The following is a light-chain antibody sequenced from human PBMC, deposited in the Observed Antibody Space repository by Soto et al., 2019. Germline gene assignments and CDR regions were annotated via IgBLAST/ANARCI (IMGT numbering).Light chain of an antibody. Sequence: DIPMTQSPSSLSASIGDRVTITWRASQSVSRCLNGCYEEPGEAPKLLLYCASTLRRGVPSRFCGSGSGTDFTLTISSLQPEDFTPDYYQQNYNTLITFGQGTRLEIK. J-gene: IGKJ5*01. CDR1: QSVSRC. CDR2: CAS. CDR3: QQNYNTLIT. V-gene: IGKV1-39*01.